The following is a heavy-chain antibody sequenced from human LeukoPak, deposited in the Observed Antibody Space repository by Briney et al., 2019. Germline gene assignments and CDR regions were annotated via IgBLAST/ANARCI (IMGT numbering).Heavy chain of an antibody. D-gene: IGHD6-13*01. V-gene: IGHV4-4*07. J-gene: IGHJ6*03. CDR2: IHTGGST. Sequence: SETLSLTCNVSGDSITSYYWSWIRQPAGKGLEWIGRIHTGGSTNYNSSLKSRVTMSVDTSKNQFSLKLNSVTAADTAVYFCAREVSSSWYCMDVWGKGTTVTVSS. CDR1: GDSITSYY. CDR3: AREVSSSWYCMDV.